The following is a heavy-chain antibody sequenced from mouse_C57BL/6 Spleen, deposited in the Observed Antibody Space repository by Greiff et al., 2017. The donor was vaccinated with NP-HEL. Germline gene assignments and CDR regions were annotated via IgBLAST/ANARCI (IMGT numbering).Heavy chain of an antibody. Sequence: EVMLVESGAELVKPGASVKLSCTASGFNIKDYYMHWVKQRTEQGLEWIGRIDPEDGETKYAPKFQGKATITADTSSNTAYLQLSSLTSEDTAVYYCAGGYGSSGYFDVWGTGTTVTVSS. V-gene: IGHV14-2*01. D-gene: IGHD1-1*01. CDR1: GFNIKDYY. CDR3: AGGYGSSGYFDV. J-gene: IGHJ1*03. CDR2: IDPEDGET.